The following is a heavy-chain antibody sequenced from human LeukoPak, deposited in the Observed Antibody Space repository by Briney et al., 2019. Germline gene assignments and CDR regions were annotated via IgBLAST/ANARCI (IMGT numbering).Heavy chain of an antibody. CDR2: ISHGGST. Sequence: SQTLSLTCTVSGGSISSGGYFSSWIRQPPGKGLEWIGYISHGGSTYYRPSLKSRVTISADRSKNQFSLKLSSVTAADTAVYYCAREAWELELPWFDPWGQGTLVTVSS. D-gene: IGHD1-7*01. CDR1: GGSISSGGYF. V-gene: IGHV4-30-2*01. CDR3: AREAWELELPWFDP. J-gene: IGHJ5*02.